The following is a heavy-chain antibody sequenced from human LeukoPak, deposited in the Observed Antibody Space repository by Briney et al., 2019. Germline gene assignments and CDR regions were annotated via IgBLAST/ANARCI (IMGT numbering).Heavy chain of an antibody. V-gene: IGHV3-23*01. CDR3: ANDYRSGSFHDF. J-gene: IGHJ4*02. CDR2: ISRRDDYT. CDR1: GFAFSCYA. Sequence: TGGSLRFSCAASGFAFSCYAMSWVRQPPGKGLEWVSVISRRDDYTYYADSVKGRFTISRDNSKNTLYLQMNTLRAEDTAVYYCANDYRSGSFHDFWGQGTLVTVSS. D-gene: IGHD3-10*01.